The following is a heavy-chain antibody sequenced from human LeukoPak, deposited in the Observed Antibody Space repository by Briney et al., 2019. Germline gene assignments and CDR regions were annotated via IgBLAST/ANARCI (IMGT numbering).Heavy chain of an antibody. Sequence: ASAKVSCKASGYTFTSYDINWVRQATGQGLEWMGWMNPNSGNTGYAQKFQGRVTMTRNTSISTAYMELSSLRSEDTAVYYCARGGCSSTSCPFYYYYYYMDVWGKGTTVTVSS. CDR1: GYTFTSYD. CDR2: MNPNSGNT. CDR3: ARGGCSSTSCPFYYYYYYMDV. J-gene: IGHJ6*03. V-gene: IGHV1-8*01. D-gene: IGHD2-2*01.